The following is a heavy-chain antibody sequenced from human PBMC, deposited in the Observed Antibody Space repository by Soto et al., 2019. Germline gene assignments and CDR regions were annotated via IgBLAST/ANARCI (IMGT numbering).Heavy chain of an antibody. CDR3: ARVRGYSSSHESNWFDP. V-gene: IGHV4-59*01. Sequence: PSETLCVTCTFSVGSISIYYWSWIRQPPGKGLEWIGYIYYSGSTNYNPSLKSRVTISVDTSKNQFSLKLSSVTAADTAVYYCARVRGYSSSHESNWFDPWGQGTMVTVSS. CDR2: IYYSGST. CDR1: VGSISIYY. J-gene: IGHJ5*02. D-gene: IGHD6-13*01.